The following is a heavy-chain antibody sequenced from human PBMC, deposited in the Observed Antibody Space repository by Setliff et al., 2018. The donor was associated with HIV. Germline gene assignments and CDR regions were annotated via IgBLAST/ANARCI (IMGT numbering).Heavy chain of an antibody. CDR3: ARRSSGDWFFDN. Sequence: SLTCTVSGGSISSFYWIWIRQPPGKGLEWIGYVFYSGSTYYNPSLKSRVTMSVDTSKNQFSLSLTSVTAADTAVYYCARRSSGDWFFDNWGQGTLVTVSS. CDR2: VFYSGST. D-gene: IGHD3-9*01. V-gene: IGHV4-59*08. CDR1: GGSISSFY. J-gene: IGHJ4*02.